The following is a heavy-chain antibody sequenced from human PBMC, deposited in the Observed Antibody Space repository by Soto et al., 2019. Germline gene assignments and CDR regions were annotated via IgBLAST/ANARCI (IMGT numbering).Heavy chain of an antibody. V-gene: IGHV4-30-4*01. CDR1: GISSIRRDYY. Sequence: LCRTWTVNGISSIRRDYYWIWIGWTAGKGLEWIGYIYYSGSTYYNPSLKSRVTISVDTSKNQFSLKLSSVTAADTAVYYCARGSYYYDSSGYYHYWG. J-gene: IGHJ4*01. CDR2: IYYSGST. D-gene: IGHD3-22*01. CDR3: ARGSYYYDSSGYYHY.